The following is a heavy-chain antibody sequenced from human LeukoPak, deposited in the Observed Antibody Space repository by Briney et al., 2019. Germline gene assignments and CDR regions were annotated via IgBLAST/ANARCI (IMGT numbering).Heavy chain of an antibody. Sequence: ASVTVSCKASGYTFTSYGISWVRQAPGPGLEWMGGISAYNCNTNYAQKLQGRVTMTTDTSTSTAYMELRSLRSDDTAVYYCARSHFFDYSNYYYYYMDVWGKGTTVTVSS. V-gene: IGHV1-18*01. CDR1: GYTFTSYG. CDR2: ISAYNCNT. J-gene: IGHJ6*03. D-gene: IGHD4-11*01. CDR3: ARSHFFDYSNYYYYYMDV.